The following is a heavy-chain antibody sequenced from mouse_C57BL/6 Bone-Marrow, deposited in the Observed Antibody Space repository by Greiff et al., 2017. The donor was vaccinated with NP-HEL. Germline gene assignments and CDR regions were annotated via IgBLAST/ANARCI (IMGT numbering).Heavy chain of an antibody. D-gene: IGHD1-1*01. V-gene: IGHV1-81*01. J-gene: IGHJ4*01. CDR2: IYPRSGNT. CDR1: GYTFTSYG. CDR3: ARSRDITTVVATDAMDY. Sequence: QVQLKQSGAELARPGASVKLSCKASGYTFTSYGISWVKQRTGQGLEWIGEIYPRSGNTYYNEKFKGKATLTADKSSSTAYMELRSLTSEDSAVYCCARSRDITTVVATDAMDYWGQGTSVTVSS.